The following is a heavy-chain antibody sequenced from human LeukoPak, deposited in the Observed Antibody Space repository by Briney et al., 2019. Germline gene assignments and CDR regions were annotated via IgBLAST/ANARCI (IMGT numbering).Heavy chain of an antibody. Sequence: PSETPSLTCTVSGGSISSYYWSWIRQPPGKGLEWIGYTYYSGSTNYNPSLKSRVTISVDTSKNQFSLKLSSVTAADTAVYYCARGIQLLDYWGQGTLVTVSS. CDR1: GGSISSYY. J-gene: IGHJ4*02. CDR3: ARGIQLLDY. CDR2: TYYSGST. D-gene: IGHD5-18*01. V-gene: IGHV4-59*01.